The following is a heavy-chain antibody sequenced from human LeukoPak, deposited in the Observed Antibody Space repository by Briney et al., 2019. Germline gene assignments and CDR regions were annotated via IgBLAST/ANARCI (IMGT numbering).Heavy chain of an antibody. Sequence: GGSLRLSCAASGFTFSSYTMKWVRQAPGKGLEWVSSISSSSSYIYYADSVKGRFTISRDITKNSLYLQMNSLRAEDTAVYYCARDRPQQWLVRGQRGYYYYMDVWGKGTTVTISS. CDR2: ISSSSSYI. J-gene: IGHJ6*03. CDR3: ARDRPQQWLVRGQRGYYYYMDV. CDR1: GFTFSSYT. V-gene: IGHV3-21*01. D-gene: IGHD6-19*01.